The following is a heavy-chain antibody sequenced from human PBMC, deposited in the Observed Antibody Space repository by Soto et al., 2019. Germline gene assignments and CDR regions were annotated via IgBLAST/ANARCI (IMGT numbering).Heavy chain of an antibody. Sequence: LETLSLTCGVSGFPVSYGYYWGWIRQPPGKGLEWLGSIYQSGKTYYNPSLKSRLTLSMDTSRNEFSLRLRSVTAADTAVYFCARLYCSSVSCNNDYWGPGVLVTVSS. J-gene: IGHJ4*02. V-gene: IGHV4-38-2*01. D-gene: IGHD2-2*01. CDR2: IYQSGKT. CDR3: ARLYCSSVSCNNDY. CDR1: GFPVSYGYY.